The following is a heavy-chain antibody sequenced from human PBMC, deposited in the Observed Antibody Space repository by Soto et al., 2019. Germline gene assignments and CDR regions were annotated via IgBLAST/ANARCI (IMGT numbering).Heavy chain of an antibody. D-gene: IGHD4-17*01. V-gene: IGHV3-23*01. J-gene: IGHJ4*02. Sequence: GGSLRLSCAASGFTFSSYAMSWVRQAPGKGLEWVSAISGSGGSTYYADSVKGRLXXXXXXXXXXXXXXXXXXXXEDXXXXXXXXXSGDWAVTTRREIDYWGQGTLVTVSS. CDR3: XXXSGDWAVTTRREIDY. CDR2: ISGSGGST. CDR1: GFTFSSYA.